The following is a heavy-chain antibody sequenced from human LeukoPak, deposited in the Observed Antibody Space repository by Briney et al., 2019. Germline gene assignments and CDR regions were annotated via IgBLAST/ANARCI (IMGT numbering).Heavy chain of an antibody. CDR2: INPSGGST. D-gene: IGHD1-1*01. J-gene: IGHJ3*02. CDR3: ARDPTGTGAFDI. V-gene: IGHV1-46*01. CDR1: GYTFTSYY. Sequence: EASVKVSCKASGYTFTSYYKHWVRQAPGQGLEWMGIINPSGGSTSYAQKFQGRVTMTRDTSTSTVYMELSSLRSEDTAVYYCARDPTGTGAFDIWGQGTMVTVSS.